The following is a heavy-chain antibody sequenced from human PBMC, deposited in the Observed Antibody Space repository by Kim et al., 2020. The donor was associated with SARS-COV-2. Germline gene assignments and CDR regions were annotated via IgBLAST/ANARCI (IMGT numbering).Heavy chain of an antibody. CDR3: ATGAEEMSTIFGY. J-gene: IGHJ4*02. CDR2: VHPDGDAT. D-gene: IGHD3-10*02. CDR1: GYNFNSLD. V-gene: IGHV1-8*01. Sequence: ASVKVSCKASGYNFNSLDIHCVRQALFSGVEWMGWVHPDGDATGYAQKFQGRVTMTSNISLSTVYMELTNLRSDDTAVYYCATGAEEMSTIFGYWGQGSLVTVS.